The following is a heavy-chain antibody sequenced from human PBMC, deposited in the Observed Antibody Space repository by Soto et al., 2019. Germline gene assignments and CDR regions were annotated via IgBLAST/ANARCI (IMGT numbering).Heavy chain of an antibody. D-gene: IGHD2-15*01. CDR2: VSIGGST. Sequence: AGGSLRLSTAASGFTFSSYAMGWVRQGPGKGLEWVAVVSIGGSTHYADSVRGRFTISRDNSKNTLSLQMNSLTAEDTAVYFCAKRRGAGGHFDYWGQGALVTVSS. CDR3: AKRRGAGGHFDY. V-gene: IGHV3-23*01. CDR1: GFTFSSYA. J-gene: IGHJ4*02.